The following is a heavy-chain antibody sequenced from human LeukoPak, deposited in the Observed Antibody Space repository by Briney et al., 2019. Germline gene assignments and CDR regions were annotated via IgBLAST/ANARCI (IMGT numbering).Heavy chain of an antibody. D-gene: IGHD5-24*01. CDR3: ARAKRWLQPYYFDY. CDR2: INPNSGGT. J-gene: IGHJ4*02. CDR1: GYTFTGYY. Sequence: ASVKVSCKASGYTFTGYYMHWVRQAPGQGLEWMGWINPNSGGTNYAQKFQGRVTITADESTSTAYMELSSLRSEDTAVYYCARAKRWLQPYYFDYWGQGTLVTVSS. V-gene: IGHV1-2*02.